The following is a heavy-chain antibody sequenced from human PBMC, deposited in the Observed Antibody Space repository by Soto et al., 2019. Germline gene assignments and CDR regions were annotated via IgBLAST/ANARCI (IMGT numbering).Heavy chain of an antibody. J-gene: IGHJ4*02. V-gene: IGHV1-69*13. CDR3: AREPYYYDSSGYYYVPYYFEY. Sequence: ASVNLSCKASGGTFSSYAISWVRQAPGQGLEWMGGIIPIFGTANYAQKFQGRVTITADESTSTAYMELSSLRSEDTAVYYCAREPYYYDSSGYYYVPYYFEYWGQGNLVTVSS. CDR2: IIPIFGTA. D-gene: IGHD3-22*01. CDR1: GGTFSSYA.